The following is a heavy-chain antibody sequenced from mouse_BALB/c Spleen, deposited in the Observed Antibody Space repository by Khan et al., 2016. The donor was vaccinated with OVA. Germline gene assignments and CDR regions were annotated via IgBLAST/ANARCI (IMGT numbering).Heavy chain of an antibody. D-gene: IGHD2-4*01. CDR1: GYTFTNYW. J-gene: IGHJ3*01. Sequence: QVQLQQSGPDLVRPGASVKISCKASGYTFTNYWIHWVNQRPGQGLEWIGLIVPSNGETILHTMFNEKATLNVAKSSTTAYMQLSSLTSEASAVYSCARHDYGGFTYWGQGTLVTVSA. CDR2: IVPSNGET. V-gene: IGHV1-59*01. CDR3: ARHDYGGFTY.